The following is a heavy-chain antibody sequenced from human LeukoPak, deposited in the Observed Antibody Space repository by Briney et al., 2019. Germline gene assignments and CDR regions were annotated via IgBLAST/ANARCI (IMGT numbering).Heavy chain of an antibody. Sequence: SETLSLTCTVSGGSISSGGYYWSWIRQHPGKGLEWIVYIYYSGSTYYNPSLKSRVTISVDTSKNQFSLKLSSVTAADTAVYYCARGVPYCSGGSCYSHFDYWGQGTLVTVSS. CDR2: IYYSGST. V-gene: IGHV4-31*03. CDR3: ARGVPYCSGGSCYSHFDY. CDR1: GGSISSGGYY. D-gene: IGHD2-15*01. J-gene: IGHJ4*02.